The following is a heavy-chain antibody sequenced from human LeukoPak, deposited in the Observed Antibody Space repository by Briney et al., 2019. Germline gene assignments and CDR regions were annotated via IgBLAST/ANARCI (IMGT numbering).Heavy chain of an antibody. J-gene: IGHJ4*02. CDR1: GFSFSSYG. Sequence: GGSLRLSCAASGFSFSSYGMHWVRQAPGKGLEWVAGISYEGSNKYYADSVKGRFTISRDKSKNSLYLQMNSLRAEDTAVYYCARDERIGSWRVSYFNYWGQGTLVTVSS. D-gene: IGHD6-13*01. CDR2: ISYEGSNK. CDR3: ARDERIGSWRVSYFNY. V-gene: IGHV3-30*03.